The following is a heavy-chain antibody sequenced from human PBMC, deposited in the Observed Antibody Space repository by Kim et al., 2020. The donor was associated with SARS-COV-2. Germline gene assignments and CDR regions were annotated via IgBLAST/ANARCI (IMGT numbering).Heavy chain of an antibody. CDR3: AKDSYDSSGYYYPPVYRMDV. Sequence: GGSLRLSCAASGFTFSSFSMNWVRQAPGKGLEWVSTIYSTGGDTYCADSVKGRFTISRENSKNTLYLQMNSLRAEDTAVYYCAKDSYDSSGYYYPPVYRMDVWGQGTTVTVSS. D-gene: IGHD3-22*01. V-gene: IGHV3-23*05. CDR2: IYSTGGDT. J-gene: IGHJ6*02. CDR1: GFTFSSFS.